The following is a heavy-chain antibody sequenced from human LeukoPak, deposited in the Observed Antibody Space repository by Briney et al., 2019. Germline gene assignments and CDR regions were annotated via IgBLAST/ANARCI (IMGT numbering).Heavy chain of an antibody. CDR3: ARHLTYGGWNS. Sequence: GGSLRLSCVASGLNFDDSAMHWVRQAPGKGLEWVSLISADGGSTFSADSVKGRFTISRDNAKNTLYLQMNSLRAEDTAVYYCARHLTYGGWNSWGQGTLVTVSS. J-gene: IGHJ4*02. CDR1: GLNFDDSA. CDR2: ISADGGST. D-gene: IGHD4-23*01. V-gene: IGHV3-43*02.